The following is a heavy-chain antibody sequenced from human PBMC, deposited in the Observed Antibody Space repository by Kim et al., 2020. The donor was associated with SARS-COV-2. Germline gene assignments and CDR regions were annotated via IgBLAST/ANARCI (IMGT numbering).Heavy chain of an antibody. D-gene: IGHD3-10*01. CDR3: ARGLNQAMVRGVSSPANWFDP. CDR1: GGSFSGYY. V-gene: IGHV4-34*01. Sequence: SETLSLTCAVYGGSFSGYYWSWIRQPPGKGLEWIGEINHSGSTNYNPSLKSRVTISVDTSKNQFSLKLSSVTAADTAVYYCARGLNQAMVRGVSSPANWFDPWGQGTLVTVSS. J-gene: IGHJ5*02. CDR2: INHSGST.